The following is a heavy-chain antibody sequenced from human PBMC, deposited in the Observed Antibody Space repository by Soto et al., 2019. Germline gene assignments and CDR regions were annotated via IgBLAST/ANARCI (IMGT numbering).Heavy chain of an antibody. D-gene: IGHD3-3*01. V-gene: IGHV1-2*02. CDR3: ARDYPGVDTFDY. CDR1: GYTFTGYY. Sequence: GASVKVSCKASGYTFTGYYMHWVRQAPGQGLEWMGWINPNSGGTNYAQKFQGRVTMTRDTSISTAYMELCRLRSDDTAVYYCARDYPGVDTFDYWGQGTLVTVSS. CDR2: INPNSGGT. J-gene: IGHJ4*02.